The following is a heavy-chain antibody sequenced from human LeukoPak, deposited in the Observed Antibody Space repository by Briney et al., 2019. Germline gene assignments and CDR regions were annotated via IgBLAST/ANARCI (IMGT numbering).Heavy chain of an antibody. Sequence: ASVKVSCKASGYTFTSYGISWVRQAPGQGLEWMGWISAYNGNTNYAQKFQGRVTMTRDTSISTAYMELSRLRSDDTAVYYCARGPPDGYCSSTSCYSIDYWGQGTLVTVSS. D-gene: IGHD2-2*03. CDR1: GYTFTSYG. J-gene: IGHJ4*02. V-gene: IGHV1-18*01. CDR3: ARGPPDGYCSSTSCYSIDY. CDR2: ISAYNGNT.